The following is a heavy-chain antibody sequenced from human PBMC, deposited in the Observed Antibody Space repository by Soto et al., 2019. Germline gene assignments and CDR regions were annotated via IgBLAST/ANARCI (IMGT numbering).Heavy chain of an antibody. J-gene: IGHJ5*02. CDR2: ISYDGSNK. V-gene: IGHV3-30*18. CDR3: AKDPVVAAPFPMATWFDP. CDR1: GFTFSSYG. D-gene: IGHD2-15*01. Sequence: QVQLVESGGGVVQPGRSLRLSCAASGFTFSSYGMHWVRQAPGKGLEWVAVISYDGSNKYYADSVKGRFTISRDNSKNTLYLQMNSLRAEDTAVYYCAKDPVVAAPFPMATWFDPWGQGTLVTVSS.